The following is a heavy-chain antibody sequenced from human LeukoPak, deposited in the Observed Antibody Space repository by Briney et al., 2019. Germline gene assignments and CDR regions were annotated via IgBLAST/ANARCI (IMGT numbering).Heavy chain of an antibody. CDR2: ISSSSSTI. CDR1: GFTFSSYS. J-gene: IGHJ5*02. V-gene: IGHV3-48*01. Sequence: GGSLRLSCAASGFTFSSYSMNWVRQAPGKGLEWVSYISSSSSTIYYADSVKGRFTISRDNAKNSLYLQMNSLRAEDTAVYYCARDQRGDWNYPWGQGTLVTVSS. D-gene: IGHD1-7*01. CDR3: ARDQRGDWNYP.